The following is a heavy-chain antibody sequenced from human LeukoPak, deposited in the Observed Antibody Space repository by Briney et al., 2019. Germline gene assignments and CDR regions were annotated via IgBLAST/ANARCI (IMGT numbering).Heavy chain of an antibody. V-gene: IGHV3-15*01. CDR1: GFTFSSYS. D-gene: IGHD5-18*01. Sequence: GGSLRLSCAASGFTFSSYSMNWVRRAPGKGLEWVGRIKTKTNGGTADYSPPVEGRFTISRDDSKNTLYLQMNSLKTDDTAVYYCATEGFTYGYHGIDIWGQGTIVTVSS. CDR2: IKTKTNGGTA. CDR3: ATEGFTYGYHGIDI. J-gene: IGHJ3*02.